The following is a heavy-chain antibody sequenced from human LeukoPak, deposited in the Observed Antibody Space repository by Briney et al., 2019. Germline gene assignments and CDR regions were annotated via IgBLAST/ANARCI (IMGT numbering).Heavy chain of an antibody. CDR2: INGGGSNT. CDR1: GFTFSSYA. Sequence: GGSLRLSCAASGFTFSSYAMSWVRQAPGKGLHWVSSINGGGSNTYFADTVKGRFTISRHNSKNTVYLQMNSLRAEDTAVYYCTKDRGAFGELLSISDYWGQGTLVTVAS. V-gene: IGHV3-23*01. J-gene: IGHJ4*02. D-gene: IGHD3-10*01. CDR3: TKDRGAFGELLSISDY.